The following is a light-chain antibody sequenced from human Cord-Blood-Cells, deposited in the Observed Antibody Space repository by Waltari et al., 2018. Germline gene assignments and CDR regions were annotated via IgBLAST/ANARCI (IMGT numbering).Light chain of an antibody. CDR3: QQYYSTLA. V-gene: IGKV4-1*01. Sequence: DIMMTQSPDSLAVSLGERATINYKSSQSVLYSSNNKNYLAWYQQKPGQPPKLLIYWASTRESGVPDRFSGSGSGTDFTLTISSLQAEDVAVYYCQQYYSTLAFGQGTKVEIK. CDR1: QSVLYSSNNKNY. J-gene: IGKJ1*01. CDR2: WAS.